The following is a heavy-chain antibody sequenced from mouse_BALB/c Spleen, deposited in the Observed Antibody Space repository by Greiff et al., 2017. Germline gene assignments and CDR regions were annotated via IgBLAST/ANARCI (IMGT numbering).Heavy chain of an antibody. CDR2: ISYSGST. CDR1: GYSITSDYA. V-gene: IGHV3-2*02. D-gene: IGHD2-3*01. J-gene: IGHJ1*01. Sequence: VQLKESGPGLVKPSQSLSLTCTVTGYSITSDYAWNWIRQFPGNKLEWMGYISYSGSTSYNPSLKSRISITRDTSKNQFFLQVNSVTTEDTATYYCARSGYYVWYFDVWGAGTTVTVSS. CDR3: ARSGYYVWYFDV.